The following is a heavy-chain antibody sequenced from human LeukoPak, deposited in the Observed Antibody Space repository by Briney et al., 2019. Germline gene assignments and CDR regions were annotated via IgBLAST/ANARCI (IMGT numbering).Heavy chain of an antibody. Sequence: PSETLSLTCAVDGGSFSGYYWRWIRQPPGKGPEWIGEINHSGSTNYNPSLKSRVTISVDTSKNQFSLKLSSVTAADTAVYYCARAGLNGDVDYWGQGTLVTVSS. V-gene: IGHV4-34*01. D-gene: IGHD4-17*01. CDR3: ARAGLNGDVDY. J-gene: IGHJ4*02. CDR2: INHSGST. CDR1: GGSFSGYY.